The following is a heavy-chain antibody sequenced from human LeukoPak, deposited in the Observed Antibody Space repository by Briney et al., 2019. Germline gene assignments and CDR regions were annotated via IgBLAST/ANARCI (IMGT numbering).Heavy chain of an antibody. Sequence: SETLSLTCTVSGGSISSYYWSWIRQPAGKGLEWIGRIYTSGSTNYNPSLKSRVTMSVDKSKNQFSLKLSSVTAADTAVYYCARKNHSSYYYYDMDVWGKGTTVTVSS. J-gene: IGHJ6*03. CDR2: IYTSGST. V-gene: IGHV4-4*07. D-gene: IGHD4-11*01. CDR1: GGSISSYY. CDR3: ARKNHSSYYYYDMDV.